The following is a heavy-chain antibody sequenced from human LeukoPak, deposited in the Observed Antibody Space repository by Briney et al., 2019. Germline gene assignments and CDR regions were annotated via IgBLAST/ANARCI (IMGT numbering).Heavy chain of an antibody. CDR3: AKDGGRYRFDY. V-gene: IGHV1-3*01. Sequence: ASVKVSCKASGYTFTSYAMHWVRQAPGQRLEWMGWINAGNGNTKYSQKFQGRVTITRDTSASTAYMELSSLRPDDTALYYCAKDGGRYRFDYWGQGTMVTVSS. D-gene: IGHD3-16*02. CDR1: GYTFTSYA. J-gene: IGHJ4*02. CDR2: INAGNGNT.